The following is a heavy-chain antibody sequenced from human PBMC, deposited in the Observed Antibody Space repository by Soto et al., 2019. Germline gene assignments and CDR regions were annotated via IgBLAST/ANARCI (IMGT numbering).Heavy chain of an antibody. D-gene: IGHD6-13*01. CDR2: ISAYNGNT. CDR1: GYTCTSYG. Sequence: QVQLVQSGAEVKKPGASVKVSCKASGYTCTSYGISWVRQSPGQGLEWMGWISAYNGNTNYAQKLQGRVTMTTDTSTSTASMELRGLRSDDTAVYYCARSIAAAVDFDYCGQGTLVTVSS. V-gene: IGHV1-18*01. CDR3: ARSIAAAVDFDY. J-gene: IGHJ4*02.